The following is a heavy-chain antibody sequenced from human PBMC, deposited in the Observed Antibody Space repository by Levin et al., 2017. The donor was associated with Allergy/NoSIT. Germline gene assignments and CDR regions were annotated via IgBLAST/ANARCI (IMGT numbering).Heavy chain of an antibody. CDR2: IKSKTDGGTT. Sequence: GESLKISCAASGFTFSNAWMSWVRQAPGKGLEWVGRIKSKTDGGTTDYAAPVKGRFTISRDDSKNTLYLQMNSLKTEDTAVYYCTTDLARRSPDSSGWSLIDYWGQGTLVTVSS. CDR3: TTDLARRSPDSSGWSLIDY. V-gene: IGHV3-15*01. D-gene: IGHD6-19*01. CDR1: GFTFSNAW. J-gene: IGHJ4*02.